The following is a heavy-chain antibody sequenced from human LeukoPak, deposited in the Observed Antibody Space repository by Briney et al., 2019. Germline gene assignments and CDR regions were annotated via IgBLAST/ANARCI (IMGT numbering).Heavy chain of an antibody. CDR3: ARGRSVVAAAVDY. CDR2: INHSGST. J-gene: IGHJ4*02. D-gene: IGHD2-15*01. V-gene: IGHV4-34*01. Sequence: NPSETLSLTCAVYGGSFSGYYWSWIRQPPGKGLEWIGEINHSGSTNYNPSLKSRVTISVDTSKNQFSLKLSSVTAADTAVYYCARGRSVVAAAVDYWGQGTLVTVSS. CDR1: GGSFSGYY.